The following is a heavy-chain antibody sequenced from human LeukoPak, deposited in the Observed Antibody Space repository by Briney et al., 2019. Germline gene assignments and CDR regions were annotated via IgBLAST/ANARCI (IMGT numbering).Heavy chain of an antibody. V-gene: IGHV4-59*08. J-gene: IGHJ5*02. CDR2: IYYSGST. CDR3: ARQKRYDILTGYYGRWFDP. D-gene: IGHD3-9*01. Sequence: PSETLSLTCTVSGGSISSYCWSWIRQPPGKGLEWIGYIYYSGSTNYNPSLKSRVTISVDTSKNQFSLKLSSVTAADTAVYYCARQKRYDILTGYYGRWFDPWGQGTLVTVSS. CDR1: GGSISSYC.